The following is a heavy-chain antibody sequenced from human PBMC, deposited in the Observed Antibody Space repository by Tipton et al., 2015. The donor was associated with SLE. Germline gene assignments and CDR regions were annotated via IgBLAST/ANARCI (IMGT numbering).Heavy chain of an antibody. D-gene: IGHD3-3*01. Sequence: TLSLTCAVYGGSFSAYYWSWIRQPPGKGLEWIGEMNHRGSTNYNPPLKSRVTISVDTSKNQFSLKLSSVAAADTAVYYCARGESMGYDFWSGYNYFDYWGQGTLVTVSS. CDR2: MNHRGST. CDR3: ARGESMGYDFWSGYNYFDY. CDR1: GGSFSAYY. V-gene: IGHV4-34*01. J-gene: IGHJ4*02.